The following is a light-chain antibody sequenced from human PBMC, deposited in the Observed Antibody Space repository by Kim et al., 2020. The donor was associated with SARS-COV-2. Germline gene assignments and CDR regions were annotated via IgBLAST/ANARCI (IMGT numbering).Light chain of an antibody. J-gene: IGLJ2*01. V-gene: IGLV3-19*01. Sequence: VPLVQTVTITWQGDSLQSSYATWYQHKPGQAPIRFIYGKNNRPSGIPDRFSGSSSGNTVSLTITGTQAGDEADYYCNSRDSNDNVVFGGGTKLTVL. CDR2: GKN. CDR1: SLQSSY. CDR3: NSRDSNDNVV.